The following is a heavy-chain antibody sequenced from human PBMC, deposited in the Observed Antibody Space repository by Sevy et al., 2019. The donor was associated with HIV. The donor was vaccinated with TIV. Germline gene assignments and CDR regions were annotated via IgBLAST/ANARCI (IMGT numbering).Heavy chain of an antibody. J-gene: IGHJ3*01. V-gene: IGHV3-23*01. Sequence: GGYLRLSCAASGFTFNTHAMNWVRQAPGKGLEWVSVISGIGSSTYYVDSVKGRFTISRNNSKNTLYLQMNSLRADDTAVYYCAKALNPALESMIEVIFRSLKGFDVWGQGTMVTVSS. CDR1: GFTFNTHA. CDR2: ISGIGSST. CDR3: AKALNPALESMIEVIFRSLKGFDV. D-gene: IGHD3-22*01.